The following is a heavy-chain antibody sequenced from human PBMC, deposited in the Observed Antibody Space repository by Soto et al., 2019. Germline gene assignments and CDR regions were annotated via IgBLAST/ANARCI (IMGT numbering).Heavy chain of an antibody. J-gene: IGHJ4*02. CDR2: IIPSFGTP. CDR1: GGTFTTYT. D-gene: IGHD5-12*01. V-gene: IGHV1-69*08. CDR3: AAALRGYDSSYFDF. Sequence: QVQLVQSGAEVKKPGSSVKVSCKASGGTFTTYTITWVRQAPGQRVEWMGRIIPSFGTPNYAQKFQGRVTISADRPTNTAYIMLNSLRSEDTAVYYCAAALRGYDSSYFDFWGQGTLVTVSS.